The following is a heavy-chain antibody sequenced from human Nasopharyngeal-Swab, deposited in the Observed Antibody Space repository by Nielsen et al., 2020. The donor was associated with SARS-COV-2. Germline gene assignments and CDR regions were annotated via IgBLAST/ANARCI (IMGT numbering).Heavy chain of an antibody. CDR2: ISSSSSYI. CDR3: ARGGYYGSGSSPDY. CDR1: GFTFSSYS. J-gene: IGHJ4*02. D-gene: IGHD3-10*01. V-gene: IGHV3-21*01. Sequence: GESLKISCEASGFTFSSYSMNWVRQAPGKGLEWVSSISSSSSYIYYADSVKGRFTISRDNAKNSLYLQMNSLRAEDTTVYYCARGGYYGSGSSPDYWGQGTLVTVSS.